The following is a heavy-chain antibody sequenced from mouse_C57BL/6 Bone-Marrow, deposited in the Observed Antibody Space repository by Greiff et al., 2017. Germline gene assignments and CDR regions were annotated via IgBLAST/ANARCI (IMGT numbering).Heavy chain of an antibody. V-gene: IGHV1-78*01. CDR1: GYTFTDHT. CDR3: ARREDYYGSSYWFAY. D-gene: IGHD1-1*01. J-gene: IGHJ3*01. Sequence: VKLQQSDAELVKPGASVKISCKVSGYTFTDHTIHWMKQRPEQGLEWIGYIYPRDGSTKYNEKFKGKATLTADKSSSTAYMQLNSLTSEDSAVYFCARREDYYGSSYWFAYWGQGTLVTVSA. CDR2: IYPRDGST.